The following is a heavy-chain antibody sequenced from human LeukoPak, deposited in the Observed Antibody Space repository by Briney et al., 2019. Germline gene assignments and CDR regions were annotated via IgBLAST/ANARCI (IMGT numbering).Heavy chain of an antibody. J-gene: IGHJ4*02. CDR1: GGSISSSSYY. CDR2: IYYSGST. CDR3: AITTGYSSSWYYFDY. Sequence: SETLSLTCTVSGGSISSSSYYWGWLRQPPGKGLEWIGSIYYSGSTYYNPSLKSRVTISVDTSKNQFSLKLSSVTAADTAVYYCAITTGYSSSWYYFDYWGQGTLVTVSS. V-gene: IGHV4-39*01. D-gene: IGHD6-13*01.